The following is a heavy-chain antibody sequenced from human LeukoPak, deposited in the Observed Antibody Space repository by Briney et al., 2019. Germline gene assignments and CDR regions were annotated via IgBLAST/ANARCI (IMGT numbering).Heavy chain of an antibody. D-gene: IGHD5-18*01. Sequence: SETLSLTCTVSGGPISSHYWSWIRQPPGKGLEWIAYLFDSVNTKDNPSLQSRLTLSADTSKNQFSLRLSSVTAADTAVYYCATIKRGSIFGYFDFWGQGIKVTVSS. J-gene: IGHJ4*02. V-gene: IGHV4-59*11. CDR2: LFDSVNT. CDR1: GGPISSHY. CDR3: ATIKRGSIFGYFDF.